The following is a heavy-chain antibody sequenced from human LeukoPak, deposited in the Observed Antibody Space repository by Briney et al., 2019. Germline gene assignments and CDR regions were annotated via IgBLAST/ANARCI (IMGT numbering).Heavy chain of an antibody. V-gene: IGHV4-59*01. CDR2: ISYSGST. CDR3: ARLYSSSLGRVFDY. J-gene: IGHJ4*02. CDR1: GGSISSYY. Sequence: SETLSLTCTVSGGSISSYYWSWIRQPLEKGLEWIGYISYSGSTNYNPSLKSRVTISVDTSKNQFSLKLSSVTAADTAIYYCARLYSSSLGRVFDYWGQGTLVTVSS. D-gene: IGHD6-13*01.